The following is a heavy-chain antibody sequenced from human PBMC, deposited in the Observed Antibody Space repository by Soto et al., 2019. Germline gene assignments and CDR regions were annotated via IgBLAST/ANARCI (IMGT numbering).Heavy chain of an antibody. V-gene: IGHV3-23*01. Sequence: ESLTIACGVSGFSFCSYALSWVRQAPGKGLEWVSTISGSDGKTFYADSVKGRFSISRDTSQSTLYLQMNSLRADDTAMYYCARWSYLDYWGQGTRVPVSS. CDR1: GFSFCSYA. D-gene: IGHD3-3*01. CDR2: ISGSDGKT. J-gene: IGHJ4*02. CDR3: ARWSYLDY.